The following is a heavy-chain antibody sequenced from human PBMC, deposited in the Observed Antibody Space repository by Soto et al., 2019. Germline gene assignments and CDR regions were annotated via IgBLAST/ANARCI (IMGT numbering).Heavy chain of an antibody. Sequence: ASVKVSCKASGYTFTGYYMHWVRQAPGQGLEWMGWINPNSGGTNYAQKFQGWVTMTRDTSISTAYIELSRLRSDDTAVYYCARDIGIAVAGTMDVWGQGTTVTVSS. J-gene: IGHJ6*02. CDR2: INPNSGGT. CDR3: ARDIGIAVAGTMDV. V-gene: IGHV1-2*04. D-gene: IGHD6-19*01. CDR1: GYTFTGYY.